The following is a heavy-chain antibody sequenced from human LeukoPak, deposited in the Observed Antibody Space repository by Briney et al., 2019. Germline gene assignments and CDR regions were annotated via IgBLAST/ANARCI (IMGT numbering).Heavy chain of an antibody. V-gene: IGHV3-23*01. CDR1: GFTFSSYA. J-gene: IGHJ1*01. Sequence: PGGSLRLSCAASGFTFSSYAMSWVRQAPGKGLEWVSAISGSGGSTYYADSVKGRFTISRDNSKNTLYVQMNSLRAEDTAVYYCAKASAGYYDSGGYPFQHWGQGTLVTVSS. CDR3: AKASAGYYDSGGYPFQH. D-gene: IGHD3-22*01. CDR2: ISGSGGST.